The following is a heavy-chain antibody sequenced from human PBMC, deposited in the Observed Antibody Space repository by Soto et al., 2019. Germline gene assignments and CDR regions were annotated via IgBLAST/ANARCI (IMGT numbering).Heavy chain of an antibody. CDR2: MNPNSGNT. CDR3: ARGPSYSSSSPCDY. D-gene: IGHD6-6*01. V-gene: IGHV1-8*01. CDR1: GYTFTSYD. J-gene: IGHJ4*02. Sequence: ASVKVSCKASGYTFTSYDINWVRQATGQGLEWMGWMNPNSGNTGYAQKFRGRVTMTRNTSISTAYMELSSLRSEDTAVYYCARGPSYSSSSPCDYWGQGTLVTVSS.